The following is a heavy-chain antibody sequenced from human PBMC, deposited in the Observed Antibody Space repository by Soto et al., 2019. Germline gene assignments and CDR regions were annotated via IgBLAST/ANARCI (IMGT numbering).Heavy chain of an antibody. D-gene: IGHD4-17*01. J-gene: IGHJ3*02. CDR2: ISGSGGRK. V-gene: IGHV3-23*01. CDR1: GFIFSSDA. Sequence: EVQLLESGGGLIQPGGSLRLSCAASGFIFSSDAMSWVRQAPGKGLEWVSSISGSGGRKYYADSVKGRLSVSRDNSRNTLYLQMNSLTVEDTAVYYCAKDLIIYGDHDDAFDIWGQGTMVTVSS. CDR3: AKDLIIYGDHDDAFDI.